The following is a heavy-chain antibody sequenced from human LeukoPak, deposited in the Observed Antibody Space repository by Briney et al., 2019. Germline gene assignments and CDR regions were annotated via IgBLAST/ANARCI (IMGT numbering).Heavy chain of an antibody. CDR2: IIPILGIA. Sequence: ASVKVPCKASGGTFSSYAISWVRQAPGQGLEWMGRIIPILGIANYAQKFQGRVTITADKSTSTAYMELSSLRSEDTAVYYCARYVLAVAVSYYYGMDVWGQGTTVTVSS. D-gene: IGHD6-19*01. CDR3: ARYVLAVAVSYYYGMDV. V-gene: IGHV1-69*04. J-gene: IGHJ6*02. CDR1: GGTFSSYA.